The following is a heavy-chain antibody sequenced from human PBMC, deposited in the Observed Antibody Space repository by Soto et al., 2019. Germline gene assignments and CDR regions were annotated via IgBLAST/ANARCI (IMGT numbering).Heavy chain of an antibody. D-gene: IGHD3-3*01. V-gene: IGHV1-18*04. CDR1: GYTFTSYG. CDR2: ISTYNGNT. Sequence: QVQLVQSAAEVKKPGASVKVSCKTSGYTFTSYGISWVRQAPGQGLEWMGWISTYNGNTNYAQKFQGRATMTTDTSTTTGYMELRSLKSDDTAVYYCARLLFLEWFDDYWGQGTLVTVSS. J-gene: IGHJ4*02. CDR3: ARLLFLEWFDDY.